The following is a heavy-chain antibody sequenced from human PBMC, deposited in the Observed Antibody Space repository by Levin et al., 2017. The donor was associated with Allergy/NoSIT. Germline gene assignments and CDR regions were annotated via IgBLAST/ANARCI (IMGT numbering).Heavy chain of an antibody. V-gene: IGHV4-34*01. D-gene: IGHD3-16*02. CDR1: GGSFSGYY. J-gene: IGHJ4*02. Sequence: GSLRLSCAVYGGSFSGYYWSWIRQPPGKGLEWIGEINHSGSTNYNPSLKSRVTISVDTSKNQFSLKLSSVTAADTAVYYCARLGFKSGYRRMGRAFDYWGQGTLVTVSS. CDR3: ARLGFKSGYRRMGRAFDY. CDR2: INHSGST.